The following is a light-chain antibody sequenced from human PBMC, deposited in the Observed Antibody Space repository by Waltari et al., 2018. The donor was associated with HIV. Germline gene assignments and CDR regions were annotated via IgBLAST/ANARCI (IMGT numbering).Light chain of an antibody. CDR3: QQYYSTPVT. Sequence: DIVMTQSPDSLAVSLGKRATINCKSSQSVLYSSNNKNYLAWYQQKPGQPPRLLIYWASTRESGVPDRFSGSGSGTDFTLTISSLQAEDVAVYYCQQYYSTPVTFGGGTKVEIK. CDR2: WAS. J-gene: IGKJ4*01. V-gene: IGKV4-1*01. CDR1: QSVLYSSNNKNY.